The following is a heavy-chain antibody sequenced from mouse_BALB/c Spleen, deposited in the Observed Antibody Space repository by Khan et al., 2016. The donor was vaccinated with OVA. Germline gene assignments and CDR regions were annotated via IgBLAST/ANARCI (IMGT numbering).Heavy chain of an antibody. CDR3: ARSGYFAWFGY. V-gene: IGHV14-1*02. CDR1: GFNIKDYY. J-gene: IGHJ3*01. Sequence: VQLQQSGAELVRPGALVKLSCKASGFNIKDYYMNWVKQRAEQGLEWIGWIDPENGKSIYDPKFQGKATVTADTSSNTAYLQLSSLPSEDTAVYYCARSGYFAWFGYWGQGTLVTVSA. CDR2: IDPENGKS.